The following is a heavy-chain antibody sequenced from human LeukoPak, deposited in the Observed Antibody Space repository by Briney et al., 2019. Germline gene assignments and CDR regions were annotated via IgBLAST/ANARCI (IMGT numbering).Heavy chain of an antibody. CDR1: GFTFSSYE. J-gene: IGHJ5*02. CDR3: AKDQGGGYCSSTSCYMDWFDP. Sequence: GGSLRLSCAASGFTFSSYEMNWVRQAPGKGLEWVSYISSSGSTIYYADSVKGRFTISRDNSKNTLYLQMNSLRAEDTAVYYCAKDQGGGYCSSTSCYMDWFDPWGQGTLVTVSS. CDR2: ISSSGSTI. V-gene: IGHV3-48*03. D-gene: IGHD2-2*02.